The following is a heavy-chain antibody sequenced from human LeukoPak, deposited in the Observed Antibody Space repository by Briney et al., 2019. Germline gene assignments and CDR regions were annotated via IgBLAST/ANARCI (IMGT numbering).Heavy chain of an antibody. V-gene: IGHV4-39*01. CDR3: AGGYGSERLGDYFDY. CDR1: GGSISTPNYY. D-gene: IGHD3-10*01. Sequence: SETLSLTCIVSGGSISTPNYYWGWIRQPPGKGLEWIGSIYYSGSTYYNPSLKSRVTISVDTSKNQFSLKLSSVTAADTAVYYCAGGYGSERLGDYFDYWGQGTLVTVSS. CDR2: IYYSGST. J-gene: IGHJ4*02.